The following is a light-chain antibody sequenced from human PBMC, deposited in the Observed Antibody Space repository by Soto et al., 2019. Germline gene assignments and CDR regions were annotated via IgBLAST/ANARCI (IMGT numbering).Light chain of an antibody. Sequence: ALTQPASVSGSPGQSITISCTGTSSDVGGYYYVSWYQHHPGKAPKLMIYQVSNRPSGVSNRFSGSKSGNTASLTISGLQAEDEADYYCSSYTSSNTFYVFGTGTKVTVL. V-gene: IGLV2-14*01. CDR3: SSYTSSNTFYV. CDR2: QVS. CDR1: SSDVGGYYY. J-gene: IGLJ1*01.